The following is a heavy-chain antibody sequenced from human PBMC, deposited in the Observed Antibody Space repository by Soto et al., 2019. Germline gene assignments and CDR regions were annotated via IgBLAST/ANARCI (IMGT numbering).Heavy chain of an antibody. CDR3: ARRYGSCFDY. CDR2: IYYSGST. Sequence: QVQLQESGPGLVKPSETLSLTCTVSGGSISSYYWSWIRQPPGKGLEWIGYIYYSGSTNYKPSLKSRVTLSVDTSTNQFSLKLSSVPAADTAVYYCARRYGSCFDYWGQGTLVTVSS. CDR1: GGSISSYY. V-gene: IGHV4-59*08. J-gene: IGHJ4*02. D-gene: IGHD5-18*01.